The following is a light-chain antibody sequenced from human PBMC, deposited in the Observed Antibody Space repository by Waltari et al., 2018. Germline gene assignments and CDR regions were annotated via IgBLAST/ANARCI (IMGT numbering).Light chain of an antibody. V-gene: IGKV3-15*01. CDR3: QQYDNWPRT. CDR1: QSVSSN. CDR2: GAS. Sequence: ELVMAQSPATLSVSPGERAPLSCRASQSVSSNLAWYQQNPGQAPRLLIYGASTRATGIPARFSGSGSGTEFTLTISSLQSEDFAVYYCQQYDNWPRTFGQGTKVEIK. J-gene: IGKJ1*01.